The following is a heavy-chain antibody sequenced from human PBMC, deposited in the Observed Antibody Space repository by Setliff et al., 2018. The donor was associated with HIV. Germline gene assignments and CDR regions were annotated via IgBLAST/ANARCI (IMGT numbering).Heavy chain of an antibody. CDR2: ISDTSATI. J-gene: IGHJ3*02. D-gene: IGHD3-10*01. V-gene: IGHV3-48*01. CDR1: GFTFSSYG. CDR3: AQAQTSVSGSYYRGDALDI. Sequence: GGSLRLSCAASGFTFSSYGMHWVRQAPGKGLEWLSYISDTSATISYADSVKGRFTISRDNSKNTLYLRMNSLRAEDTAVYYCAQAQTSVSGSYYRGDALDIWGLGTMVTVSS.